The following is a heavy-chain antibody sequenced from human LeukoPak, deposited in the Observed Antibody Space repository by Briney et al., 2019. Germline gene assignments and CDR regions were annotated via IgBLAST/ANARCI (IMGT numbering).Heavy chain of an antibody. CDR2: IFHSGTT. CDR1: GGSINSGGYY. J-gene: IGHJ5*02. V-gene: IGHV4-30-2*01. Sequence: SETLSLTCTVSGGSINSGGYYWSWIRQPPGKGLEWIGNIFHSGTTYYNPSLKSRVTVSVDRSKNQFSLKLTSVTTADTAVYYCARGGRYCSSTSCYRDNWFDPWGQGTLVTVSS. CDR3: ARGGRYCSSTSCYRDNWFDP. D-gene: IGHD2-2*01.